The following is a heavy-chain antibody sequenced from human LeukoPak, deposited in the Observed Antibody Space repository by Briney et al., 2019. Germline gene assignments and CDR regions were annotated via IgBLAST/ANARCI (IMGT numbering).Heavy chain of an antibody. V-gene: IGHV4-59*12. CDR2: IYYSGST. D-gene: IGHD4-11*01. CDR1: GGSISSYY. Sequence: SETLSLTCTVSGGSISSYYWSWIRQPPGKGLEWIGYIYYSGSTNYNPSLESRVTILVDTSKNQFSLKLSSVTAADTAVYFCARDYGHYGNYGGFDYWGHGTLVTVSS. CDR3: ARDYGHYGNYGGFDY. J-gene: IGHJ4*01.